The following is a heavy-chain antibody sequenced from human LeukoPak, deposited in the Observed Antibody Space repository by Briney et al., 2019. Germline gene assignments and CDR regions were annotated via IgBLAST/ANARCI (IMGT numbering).Heavy chain of an antibody. D-gene: IGHD3-10*01. V-gene: IGHV1-46*01. CDR3: ARTPWFEDGSDY. CDR1: GYTFTSYY. CDR2: INPSGGST. J-gene: IGHJ4*02. Sequence: ASVKVSCKASGYTFTSYYMHWVRQAPGQGLEWMGIINPSGGSTSYAQKFQGRVTMTRDMSTSTVYMELSSLRSEDTAVYYCARTPWFEDGSDYWGQGTLVTVSS.